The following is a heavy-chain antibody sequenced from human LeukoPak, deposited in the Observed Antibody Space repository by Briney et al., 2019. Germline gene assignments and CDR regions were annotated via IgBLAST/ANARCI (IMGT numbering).Heavy chain of an antibody. CDR3: ASSTHYDFWGGVHYYGDYVFNY. Sequence: SVKVSCKASGGTFSSYAISWVRQAPGQGLEWMGRIIPILGIANYAQKFQGRVTITADKSTSTAYMELSSLRSEDTAVYYCASSTHYDFWGGVHYYGDYVFNYWGQGTLVTVSS. CDR1: GGTFSSYA. D-gene: IGHD3-3*01. J-gene: IGHJ4*02. CDR2: IIPILGIA. V-gene: IGHV1-69*04.